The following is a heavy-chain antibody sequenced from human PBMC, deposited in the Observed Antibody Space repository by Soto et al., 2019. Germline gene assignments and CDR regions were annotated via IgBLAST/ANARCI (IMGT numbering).Heavy chain of an antibody. Sequence: SVKVSCKASGGTFSSYTISWVRQAPGQGLEWMGRIIPILGIANYAQKFQGRVTITADKSTSTAYMELSSLRSEDTAVYYCATDCSSTSCYAAGDYWGQGTLVTVSS. D-gene: IGHD2-2*01. CDR2: IIPILGIA. J-gene: IGHJ4*02. CDR1: GGTFSSYT. CDR3: ATDCSSTSCYAAGDY. V-gene: IGHV1-69*02.